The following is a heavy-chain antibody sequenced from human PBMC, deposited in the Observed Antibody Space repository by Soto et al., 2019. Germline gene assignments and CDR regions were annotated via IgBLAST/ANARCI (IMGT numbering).Heavy chain of an antibody. V-gene: IGHV1-69*08. D-gene: IGHD3-22*01. CDR1: GGTFSSYT. J-gene: IGHJ4*02. Sequence: QVQLVQSGAEVKKPGSSVKVSCKASGGTFSSYTISWVRQAPGQGLEWMGRIIPILGIANYAQKFQGRVTITADKSTSTAYMELSSLRSEDTAVYYCARDRRGYYDSSGYVDYWGQGTLVTVSS. CDR2: IIPILGIA. CDR3: ARDRRGYYDSSGYVDY.